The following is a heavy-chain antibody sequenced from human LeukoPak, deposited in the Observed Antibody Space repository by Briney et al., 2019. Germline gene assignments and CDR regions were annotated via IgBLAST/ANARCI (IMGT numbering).Heavy chain of an antibody. J-gene: IGHJ4*02. CDR3: ARAGPAYYDFWSGYPLSGFDY. Sequence: SETLSLTCTVSGGSISSGGYYWSWIRQPPGKGLEWIGYIYYSGSTNYNPSLKSRVTISVDTSKNQFSLKLSSVTAADTAVYYCARAGPAYYDFWSGYPLSGFDYWGQGTLVTVSS. CDR1: GGSISSGGYY. V-gene: IGHV4-61*08. CDR2: IYYSGST. D-gene: IGHD3-3*01.